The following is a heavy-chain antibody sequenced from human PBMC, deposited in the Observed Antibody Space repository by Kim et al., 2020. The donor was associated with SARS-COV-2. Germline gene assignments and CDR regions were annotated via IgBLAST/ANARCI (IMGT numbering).Heavy chain of an antibody. D-gene: IGHD3-9*01. CDR3: ARWGTPYYDILTGYYYFDY. J-gene: IGHJ4*02. CDR1: GYTFTDYY. CDR2: INPNSGGT. Sequence: ASVKVSCKASGYTFTDYYMHWVRQAPGQGLEWMGWINPNSGGTNYAQNFQGWVTMTRDTSISTAYMELSRLRSDDTAVYYCARWGTPYYDILTGYYYFDYWGQGTLVTVSS. V-gene: IGHV1-2*04.